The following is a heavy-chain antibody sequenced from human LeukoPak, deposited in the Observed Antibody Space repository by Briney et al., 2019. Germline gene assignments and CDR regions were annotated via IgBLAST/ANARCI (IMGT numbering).Heavy chain of an antibody. CDR2: IKQDGSEK. J-gene: IGHJ4*02. Sequence: GSLRLSCAVSGFTFSTYWMTWVRQAPGKGLEWVANIKQDGSEKYYVDSVKGRFTISRDNAKNSLYLQMNSLRAEDTAVYYCARDHVVTAIVDYWGQGTLVTVSS. D-gene: IGHD2-21*02. CDR3: ARDHVVTAIVDY. V-gene: IGHV3-7*01. CDR1: GFTFSTYW.